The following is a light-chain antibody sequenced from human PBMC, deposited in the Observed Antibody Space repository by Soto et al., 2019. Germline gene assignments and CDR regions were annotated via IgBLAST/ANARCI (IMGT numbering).Light chain of an antibody. CDR2: EGS. CDR3: CSYAGSSTFEGVV. CDR1: SSDVGSYNL. V-gene: IGLV2-23*03. J-gene: IGLJ2*01. Sequence: QSALTQPDSVSGSPGQSITISCTGTSSDVGSYNLVSWYQQHPGKAPKLMIYEGSKRPSGVSNRFSGSKSGNTASLTISGLQAEDEADYSCCSYAGSSTFEGVVFGGGTKLTVL.